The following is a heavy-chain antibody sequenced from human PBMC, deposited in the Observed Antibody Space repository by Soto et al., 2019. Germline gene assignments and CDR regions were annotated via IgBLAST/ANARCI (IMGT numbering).Heavy chain of an antibody. J-gene: IGHJ6*02. V-gene: IGHV3-48*03. CDR1: VFTVISYE. Sequence: WGSRRLSCSAFVFTVISYEMNWVRQAPGNGLEGVSYISISGSTIYYAYSVKGLFTISRDNAKNSLYLQMNSLRAEDTAVYYCARDPAAASDYYYYGMDVWGQGTTVTVSS. CDR3: ARDPAAASDYYYYGMDV. CDR2: ISISGSTI. D-gene: IGHD2-2*01.